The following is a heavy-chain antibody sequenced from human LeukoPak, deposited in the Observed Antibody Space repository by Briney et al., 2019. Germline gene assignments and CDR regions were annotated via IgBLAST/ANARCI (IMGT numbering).Heavy chain of an antibody. CDR1: GGSISSGDYY. V-gene: IGHV4-30-4*01. D-gene: IGHD3-9*01. J-gene: IGHJ2*01. CDR3: ARTNYDILTGRIWYFDL. CDR2: SYYSEST. Sequence: SETLSLTCTVSGGSISSGDYYWRWIRQPPRKGLEWLGYSYYSESTYYNPALQSRVTVSVDTSKNQFSLKLSSVTAADTAVYYCARTNYDILTGRIWYFDLWGRGTLVTVSS.